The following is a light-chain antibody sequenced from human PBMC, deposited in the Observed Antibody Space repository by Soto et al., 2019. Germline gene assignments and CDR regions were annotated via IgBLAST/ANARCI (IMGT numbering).Light chain of an antibody. CDR1: SSDIGGHHF. Sequence: QSVLTQPASVSGFPGQSITISCTGTSSDIGGHHFVSWYQQQSGKAPKLVIYEVTDRPSGVSDRFSGSKSGNTASLTISGLQPEDEADYYCSSYTSSSLYVFGTGTKVTVL. CDR2: EVT. CDR3: SSYTSSSLYV. J-gene: IGLJ1*01. V-gene: IGLV2-14*01.